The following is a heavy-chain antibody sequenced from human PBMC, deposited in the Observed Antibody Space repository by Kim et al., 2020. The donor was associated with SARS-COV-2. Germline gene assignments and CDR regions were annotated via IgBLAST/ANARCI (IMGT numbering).Heavy chain of an antibody. Sequence: GGSLRLSCAASGFTFSSYAMSWVRQAPGKGLEWVSAISGSGGSTYYADSVKGRFTISRDNSKNTLYLQMNSLRAEDTAVYYCAKDQSYYYDSSGYYSADYWGQGTLGTVSS. D-gene: IGHD3-22*01. CDR3: AKDQSYYYDSSGYYSADY. CDR2: ISGSGGST. J-gene: IGHJ4*02. CDR1: GFTFSSYA. V-gene: IGHV3-23*01.